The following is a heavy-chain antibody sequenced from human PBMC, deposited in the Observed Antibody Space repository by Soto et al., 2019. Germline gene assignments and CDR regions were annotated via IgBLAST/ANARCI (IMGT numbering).Heavy chain of an antibody. V-gene: IGHV3-33*01. D-gene: IGHD4-17*01. Sequence: QVQLVESGGGVVQPGRSLRLSCAASGFTFSSYGMHWVRQAPGKGLEWVAVIWYDGSNKYYADSVKGRFTISRDNAKNTLHLQMNSLRAEDTAVYYCARDLDYGDSGRYYYYYGMDVWGQGTTVTVSS. CDR2: IWYDGSNK. J-gene: IGHJ6*02. CDR3: ARDLDYGDSGRYYYYYGMDV. CDR1: GFTFSSYG.